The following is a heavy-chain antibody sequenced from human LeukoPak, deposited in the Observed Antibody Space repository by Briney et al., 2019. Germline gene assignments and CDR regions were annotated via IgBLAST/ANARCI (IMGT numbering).Heavy chain of an antibody. V-gene: IGHV4-34*01. CDR3: ARGGAGIAARRFDY. D-gene: IGHD6-6*01. J-gene: IGHJ4*02. Sequence: SETLSLTCAVYGGSFSGYYWSWIRQPPGKGLEWIGEINHSGSINYNPSLKSRVTISVDTSKNQFSLKLSSVTAADTAVYYCARGGAGIAARRFDYWGQGTLVTVSS. CDR2: INHSGSI. CDR1: GGSFSGYY.